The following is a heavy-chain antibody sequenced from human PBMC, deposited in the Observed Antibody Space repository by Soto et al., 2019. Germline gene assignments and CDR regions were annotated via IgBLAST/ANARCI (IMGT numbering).Heavy chain of an antibody. CDR1: GFTFSSYA. D-gene: IGHD6-25*01. CDR3: VRDQGSSGYFDY. V-gene: IGHV3-30-3*01. J-gene: IGHJ4*02. CDR2: ISYDGSNK. Sequence: QVQLVESGGGVVQHGRSLRLSCAASGFTFSSYAMHWVRQAPGKGLEWVAVISYDGSNKYYADSVKGRFTISRDNSKNTLYLQMNSLRAEDTAVYYCVRDQGSSGYFDYWGQGTLVTVSS.